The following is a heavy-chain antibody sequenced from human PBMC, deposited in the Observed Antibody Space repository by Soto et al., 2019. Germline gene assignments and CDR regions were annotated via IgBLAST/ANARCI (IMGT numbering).Heavy chain of an antibody. J-gene: IGHJ4*02. CDR3: ARGGVYDILTAYLDY. CDR1: GFTFSNYA. CDR2: IWFDGTNK. D-gene: IGHD3-9*01. Sequence: GGSLRLSCAASGFTFSNYAIHWVRQAPGKGLEWVAFIWFDGTNKYYADSVKGRFTISRDNSKNTLYLQMNGLRAEDTALYYCARGGVYDILTAYLDYWGQGTLVTVSS. V-gene: IGHV3-33*01.